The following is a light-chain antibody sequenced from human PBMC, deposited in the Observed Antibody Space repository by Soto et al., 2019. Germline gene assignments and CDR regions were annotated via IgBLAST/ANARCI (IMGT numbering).Light chain of an antibody. J-gene: IGKJ2*01. CDR2: DAS. CDR1: QGISSA. V-gene: IGKV1-13*02. CDR3: QQYGSSPGYT. Sequence: AIQLTQSPSSLSASVGDRVTITCRASQGISSALAWYQQKPGKAPKVLIYDASSLESGVPSRFSGSGSGTDFTLTISSLQPEDFATYYCQQYGSSPGYTFGQGTKLEIK.